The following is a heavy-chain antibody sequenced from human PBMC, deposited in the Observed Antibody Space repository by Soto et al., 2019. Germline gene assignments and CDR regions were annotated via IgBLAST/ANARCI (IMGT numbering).Heavy chain of an antibody. CDR2: ISYDGSNK. V-gene: IGHV3-30*18. Sequence: GVSLRLSCAASGFTFSSYGMHWVRQAPGKGLEWVAVISYDGSNKYYADSVKGRFTISRDNSKNTLYLQMNSLRAEDTAVYYCANTICGGDCYYYYGMDVWGQGTTGTVSS. J-gene: IGHJ6*02. CDR1: GFTFSSYG. CDR3: ANTICGGDCYYYYGMDV. D-gene: IGHD2-21*02.